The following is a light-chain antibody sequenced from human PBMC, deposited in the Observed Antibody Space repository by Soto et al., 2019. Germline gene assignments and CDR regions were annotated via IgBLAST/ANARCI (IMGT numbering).Light chain of an antibody. CDR1: SSDVGGYDY. J-gene: IGLJ2*01. V-gene: IGLV2-14*01. CDR2: EVN. CDR3: SSFTGTSALIL. Sequence: QSAVTQPASVSGSPGQSITISCTGTSSDVGGYDYVSWYQQYPGKAPRLIIYEVNNRPSGVSARFSGSKSGNTASLTISGLRAEDEGDYFCSSFTGTSALILFGGGTKLTVL.